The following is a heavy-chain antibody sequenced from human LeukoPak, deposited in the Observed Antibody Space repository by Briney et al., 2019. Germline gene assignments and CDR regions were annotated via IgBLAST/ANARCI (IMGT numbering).Heavy chain of an antibody. CDR2: INPNSGGT. V-gene: IGHV1-2*02. Sequence: ASVKVSCKASGYTFTGYYMHWVRQAPGHGLDWMGWINPNSGGTNYAQKFQGRVTMTRDTSISTAYMELSRLRSDDTAVYYCARDGPYDYVWGSYRRDAFDIWGQGTMVTVSS. CDR3: ARDGPYDYVWGSYRRDAFDI. D-gene: IGHD3-16*02. J-gene: IGHJ3*02. CDR1: GYTFTGYY.